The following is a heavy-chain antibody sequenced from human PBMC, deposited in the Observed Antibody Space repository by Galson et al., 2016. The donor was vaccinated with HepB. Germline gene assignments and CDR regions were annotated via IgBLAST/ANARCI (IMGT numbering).Heavy chain of an antibody. CDR1: GFTFDDYA. CDR3: AKGGAIGYYHYGMDV. V-gene: IGHV3-9*01. D-gene: IGHD3-16*01. CDR2: ISSNSDSI. J-gene: IGHJ6*04. Sequence: SLRLSCAASSGFTFDDYALHWVRQAPGKGLEWVSGISSNSDSIGYADSVKGRFTISRDNRKNSLYLQMNSLRIEDTALYYCAKGGAIGYYHYGMDVWGKGTMVTVSS.